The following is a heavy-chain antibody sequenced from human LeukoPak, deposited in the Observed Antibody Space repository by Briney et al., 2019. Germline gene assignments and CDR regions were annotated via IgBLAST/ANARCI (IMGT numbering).Heavy chain of an antibody. V-gene: IGHV3-66*01. CDR2: IYSGGST. CDR3: ARDGPIAVAGTYFDY. J-gene: IGHJ4*02. CDR1: GFTVSSNY. D-gene: IGHD6-19*01. Sequence: PGGSLRLSCAASGFTVSSNYMSWVRQAPGKGLEWVSVIYSGGSTYYADSVKGRFTISRDNSKNTLYLQMNSLRAEDTAVYYCARDGPIAVAGTYFDYWGQGTLVTVSP.